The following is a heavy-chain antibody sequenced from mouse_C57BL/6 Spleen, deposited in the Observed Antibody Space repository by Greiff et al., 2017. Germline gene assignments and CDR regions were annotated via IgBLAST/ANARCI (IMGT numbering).Heavy chain of an antibody. CDR1: GYTFTDYN. CDR3: ARCPFPYYGSSYEYFDV. J-gene: IGHJ1*03. Sequence: VQLQQSGPELVKPGASVKIPCKASGYTFTDYNMDWVKQSHGKSLEWIGDINPNNGGTIYNQKFKGKATLTVDKSSSTAYMELRSLTSEDTAVYYCARCPFPYYGSSYEYFDVWGTGTTVTVSS. CDR2: INPNNGGT. D-gene: IGHD1-1*01. V-gene: IGHV1-18*01.